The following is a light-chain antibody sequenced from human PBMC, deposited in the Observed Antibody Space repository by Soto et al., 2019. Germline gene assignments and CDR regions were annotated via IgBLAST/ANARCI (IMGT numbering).Light chain of an antibody. J-gene: IGKJ1*01. CDR3: QQYNNWPPWT. V-gene: IGKV3D-15*01. CDR2: DAY. CDR1: QSFRGL. Sequence: LTQSPGTLSLSPGERATLSCRASQSFRGLLAWYQQKPGQAPRLLIYDAYNRATGIPPRFSGSGSGTDFTLTISSLQSEDFAVYYCQQYNNWPPWTFGQGTKVDI.